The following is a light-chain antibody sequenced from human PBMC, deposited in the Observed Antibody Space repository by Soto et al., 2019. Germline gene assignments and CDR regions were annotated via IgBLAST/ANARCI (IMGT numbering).Light chain of an antibody. CDR1: QDISNY. V-gene: IGKV1-33*01. CDR2: DAS. Sequence: DIQMTQSPSSLSASVGDRVTITCQASQDISNYLNWYQQKPGEDPKLLIFDASNLETGVPSRFRGSGSETHFSFTIGSLQPEDVATYYCQQYDNLPLTFGGGTKVEIK. CDR3: QQYDNLPLT. J-gene: IGKJ4*01.